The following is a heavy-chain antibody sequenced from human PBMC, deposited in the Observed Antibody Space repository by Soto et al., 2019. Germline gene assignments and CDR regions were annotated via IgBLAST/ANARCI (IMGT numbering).Heavy chain of an antibody. CDR3: ASARVRGVIIGAFDI. CDR2: ISYDGSNK. J-gene: IGHJ3*02. Sequence: GGSLRLSCAASGFTFSSYGMHWVRQAPGKGLEWVAVISYDGSNKYYADSVKGRFTISRDNSKNTLYLQMNSLRAEDTAVYYCASARVRGVIIGAFDIWGQGTMVTVSS. D-gene: IGHD3-10*01. CDR1: GFTFSSYG. V-gene: IGHV3-30*03.